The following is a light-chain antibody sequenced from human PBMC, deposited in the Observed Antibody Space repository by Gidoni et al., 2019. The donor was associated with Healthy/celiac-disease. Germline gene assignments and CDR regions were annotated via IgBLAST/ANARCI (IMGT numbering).Light chain of an antibody. CDR1: QSISSY. CDR2: AAS. J-gene: IGKJ1*01. V-gene: IGKV1-39*01. Sequence: VGDRVTITCRASQSISSYLNWYQQKPGKAPKLLIYAASSLQSGVPSRFSGSGSGTDFTLTISSLQPEDFATYYCQQSYSTPRTFGQGTKVEIK. CDR3: QQSYSTPRT.